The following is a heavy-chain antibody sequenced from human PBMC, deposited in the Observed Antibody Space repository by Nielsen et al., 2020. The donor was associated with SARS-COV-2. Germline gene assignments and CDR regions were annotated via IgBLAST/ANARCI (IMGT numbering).Heavy chain of an antibody. V-gene: IGHV1-18*01. CDR3: ARVLAVAGTGIYFDY. D-gene: IGHD6-19*01. Sequence: VQVSCKASGYTFPSYGISWVRQAPGQGLEWMGWISAYNGNTNYAQKLQGRVTMTTDTSTSTAYMELRSLRSDDTAVYYCARVLAVAGTGIYFDYWGQGTLVTVSS. CDR2: ISAYNGNT. J-gene: IGHJ4*02. CDR1: GYTFPSYG.